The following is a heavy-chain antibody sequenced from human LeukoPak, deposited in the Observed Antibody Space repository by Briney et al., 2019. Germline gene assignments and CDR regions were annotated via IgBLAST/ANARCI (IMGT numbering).Heavy chain of an antibody. CDR1: GFTFSSYG. J-gene: IGHJ6*03. D-gene: IGHD3-10*01. Sequence: GGSLRLSCAPPGFTFSSYGMSWVRQAPGKGLEWVSPIIGSGGSTYYADSVKGRFTISRDNSKNTLYLQINSLRAEDTAVYYCAKDYYGSGHYYYYYMDVWGKGTTVTISS. CDR2: IIGSGGST. CDR3: AKDYYGSGHYYYYYMDV. V-gene: IGHV3-23*01.